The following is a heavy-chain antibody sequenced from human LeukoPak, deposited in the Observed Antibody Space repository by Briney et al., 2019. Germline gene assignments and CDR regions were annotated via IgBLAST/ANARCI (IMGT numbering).Heavy chain of an antibody. CDR2: IYHSGST. J-gene: IGHJ4*02. V-gene: IGHV4-38-2*02. CDR3: ARVGYYDSSGYYRY. Sequence: SETLSLTCTVSGYSISSGYYWGWIRQPPGKGLEWIGSIYHSGSTYYNPSLKSRVTISVDTSKNQFSLKLSSVTAADTAVYYCARVGYYDSSGYYRYWGQGTLVTVSS. CDR1: GYSISSGYY. D-gene: IGHD3-22*01.